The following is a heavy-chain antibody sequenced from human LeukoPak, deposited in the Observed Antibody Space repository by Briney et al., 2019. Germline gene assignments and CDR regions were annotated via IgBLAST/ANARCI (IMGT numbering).Heavy chain of an antibody. CDR1: GFTFSSYS. Sequence: PGGSLRLSCAASGFTFSSYSMNWVRQAPGKGLEWVSSISSSSSYIYYADSVKGRFTISRDNAENSLYLQMNSLRAEDTAVYYRARDLCSSTSCYAEPPFYYYGMDVWGKGTTVTVSS. D-gene: IGHD2-2*01. CDR3: ARDLCSSTSCYAEPPFYYYGMDV. CDR2: ISSSSSYI. V-gene: IGHV3-21*01. J-gene: IGHJ6*04.